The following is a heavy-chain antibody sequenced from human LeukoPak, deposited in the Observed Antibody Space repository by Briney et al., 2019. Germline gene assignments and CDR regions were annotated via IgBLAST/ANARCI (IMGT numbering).Heavy chain of an antibody. V-gene: IGHV3-7*01. CDR2: IKEDGGEG. Sequence: PGGSLRLSCAASGFTFSSYWMTWVRQAPGKGLEWVANIKEDGGEGCYVDSVKGRFTVSRDNAKNSLYLQLTSLRAEDTAVYYCATRYCTISACRASSYKSFDVWGKGTTVTVSS. CDR1: GFTFSSYW. CDR3: ATRYCTISACRASSYKSFDV. D-gene: IGHD2-8*01. J-gene: IGHJ6*04.